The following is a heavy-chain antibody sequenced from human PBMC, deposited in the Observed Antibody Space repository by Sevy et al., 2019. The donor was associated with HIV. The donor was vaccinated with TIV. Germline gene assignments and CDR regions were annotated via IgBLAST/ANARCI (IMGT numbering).Heavy chain of an antibody. V-gene: IGHV3-23*01. D-gene: IGHD2-2*03. Sequence: GGSLRLSCAASGFTFSSYAMSWVRQAPGKGLEWVSGLSGNGGSTNYADSVKGRFALSRDNSKNTLYLQMNNLRAEDTAVYYCAKPPWIDQRAFEYWGQGTLVTVSS. J-gene: IGHJ4*02. CDR3: AKPPWIDQRAFEY. CDR1: GFTFSSYA. CDR2: LSGNGGST.